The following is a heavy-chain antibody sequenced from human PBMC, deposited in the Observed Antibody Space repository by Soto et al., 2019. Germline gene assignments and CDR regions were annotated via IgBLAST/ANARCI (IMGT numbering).Heavy chain of an antibody. V-gene: IGHV3-21*02. Sequence: EMQLVESGGGLVKPGGSLRLSCSASGFTFNTYSMTWVRQAPGKGLQWVSSISRSHTYIDYADSVRGRFTISRDNAHKAPYIQMDSLRAADTPVYYSARDSITLLVVAHNQTFDIWGQGTEVTVS. CDR3: ARDSITLLVVAHNQTFDI. J-gene: IGHJ3*02. CDR2: ISRSHTYI. D-gene: IGHD2-21*01. CDR1: GFTFNTYS.